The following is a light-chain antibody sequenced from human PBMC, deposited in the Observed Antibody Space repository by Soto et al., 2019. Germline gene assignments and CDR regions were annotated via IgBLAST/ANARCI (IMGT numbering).Light chain of an antibody. Sequence: QSVPTQPASVSGSPGQSITISCTGTSSDVGGHIYVSWYQQHPGKAPKLMIYDVSNRPSGVSNRFSASKSGNTASLTISGLQAEDDADYYCSSYTSSSTLVFGTGTKVTVL. J-gene: IGLJ1*01. CDR2: DVS. CDR1: SSDVGGHIY. V-gene: IGLV2-14*01. CDR3: SSYTSSSTLV.